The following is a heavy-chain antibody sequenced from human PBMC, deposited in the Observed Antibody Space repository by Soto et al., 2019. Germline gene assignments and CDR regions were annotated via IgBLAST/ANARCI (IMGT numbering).Heavy chain of an antibody. D-gene: IGHD4-17*01. V-gene: IGHV1-46*01. CDR2: INPSGGST. Sequence: WSSVKVSCKASGYTLTSYYMHWLRQAPGQGLEWMGIINPSGGSTSYAQKFQGRVTMTRDTSTSTVYMELSSLRSEDTAVYYCARLRVGYGDYIFDYWGQGTLVTVSS. CDR1: GYTLTSYY. CDR3: ARLRVGYGDYIFDY. J-gene: IGHJ4*02.